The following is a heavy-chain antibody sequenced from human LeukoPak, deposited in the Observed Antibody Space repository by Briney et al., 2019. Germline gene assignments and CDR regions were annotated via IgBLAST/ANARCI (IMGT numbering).Heavy chain of an antibody. CDR1: GGSISSSSYY. V-gene: IGHV4-39*01. Sequence: PSETLSLTCTVSGGSISSSSYYWGWIRQPPGKGLVGIGSIYYSGSTYYNPSRKSRVAISLDKYQNQFSLKMSSVTAADKTVYYCARQGYSSGWDATDYWGQGTLVTVSS. CDR2: IYYSGST. CDR3: ARQGYSSGWDATDY. J-gene: IGHJ4*02. D-gene: IGHD6-19*01.